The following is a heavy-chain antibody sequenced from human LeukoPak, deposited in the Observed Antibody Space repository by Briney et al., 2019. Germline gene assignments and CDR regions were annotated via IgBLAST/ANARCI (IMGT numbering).Heavy chain of an antibody. J-gene: IGHJ4*02. CDR1: GGSISSYY. Sequence: SETLSLTCTVSGGSISSYYWSWIRQPAGEGLEWIGRLHTSGSTHYNPSLKSRVTISVDTSKNQFSLKLSSVPAADTAVYYCARVAGSGSYRVDYWGQGTLVTVSS. CDR2: LHTSGST. CDR3: ARVAGSGSYRVDY. V-gene: IGHV4-4*07. D-gene: IGHD3-10*01.